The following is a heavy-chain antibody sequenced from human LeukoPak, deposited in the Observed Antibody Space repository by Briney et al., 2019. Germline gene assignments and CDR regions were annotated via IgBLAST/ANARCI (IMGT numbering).Heavy chain of an antibody. Sequence: GASVKVSCKASGGTFSSYAISWVRQAPGQGLEWMGGIIPIFGTANCAQKFQGRVTITTDESTSTAYMELSSLRSEDTAVYYCARALYYGSGAPFDYWGQGTLVTVSS. J-gene: IGHJ4*02. D-gene: IGHD3-10*01. CDR1: GGTFSSYA. CDR3: ARALYYGSGAPFDY. V-gene: IGHV1-69*05. CDR2: IIPIFGTA.